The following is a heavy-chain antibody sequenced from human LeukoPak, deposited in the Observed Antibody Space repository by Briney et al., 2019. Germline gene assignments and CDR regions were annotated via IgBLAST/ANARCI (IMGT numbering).Heavy chain of an antibody. CDR2: IRFDGNNK. CDR1: GFTFSSYG. J-gene: IGHJ4*02. Sequence: GGSLRLSCAASGFTFSSYGMHWVRQAPGKGLEWVAFIRFDGNNKYYADSVKGRFTISRDNSKNTLYLQMNSLRAEDTAVYYCARVRAPGLHLDYWGQGTLVTVSS. V-gene: IGHV3-30*02. D-gene: IGHD3-10*01. CDR3: ARVRAPGLHLDY.